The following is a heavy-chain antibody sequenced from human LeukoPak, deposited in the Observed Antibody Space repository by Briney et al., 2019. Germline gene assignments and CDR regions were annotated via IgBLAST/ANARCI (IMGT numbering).Heavy chain of an antibody. CDR1: GFTFSSYA. D-gene: IGHD2-8*01. V-gene: IGHV3-23*01. J-gene: IGHJ4*02. CDR3: AKSARGGYCTNGVCYSYY. Sequence: PGGSLRLSCAASGFTFSSYAMSWVRQAPGKGLEWVSAISGSGGSTYYADFVKGRFTISRDNSKNTLYLQMNSLRAEDTAVYYCAKSARGGYCTNGVCYSYYWGQGTLVTVSS. CDR2: ISGSGGST.